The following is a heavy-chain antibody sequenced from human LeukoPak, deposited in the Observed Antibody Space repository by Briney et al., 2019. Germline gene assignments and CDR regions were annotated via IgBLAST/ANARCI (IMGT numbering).Heavy chain of an antibody. CDR1: GFVFSSFV. J-gene: IGHJ5*02. D-gene: IGHD5-18*01. V-gene: IGHV3-23*01. CDR2: ITGGGVST. CDR3: AKGRSGYSYVNWFDP. Sequence: GGSLRLSCAASGFVFSSFVMSWVRQAPGKGLEWVSAITGGGVSTFYADSVKGRFTISRDNSKNTLYLQMNSLRAEDTAVYYCAKGRSGYSYVNWFDPWGQGTLVTVSS.